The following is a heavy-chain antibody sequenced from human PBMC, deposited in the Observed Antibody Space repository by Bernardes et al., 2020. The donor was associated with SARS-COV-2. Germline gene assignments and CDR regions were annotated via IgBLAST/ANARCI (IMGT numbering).Heavy chain of an antibody. V-gene: IGHV3-74*01. D-gene: IGHD3-22*01. Sequence: GGSLRLSCAASGFTLSSSWMHWVRQAPGKGLVWVSRIDPDGTTINYADSVKGRFTISRDNAKNTLYLQMNSLRVEDTAVYYCAHSAYYGSTGFYYDYWGQGTLVTVSS. CDR3: AHSAYYGSTGFYYDY. CDR2: IDPDGTTI. CDR1: GFTLSSSW. J-gene: IGHJ4*02.